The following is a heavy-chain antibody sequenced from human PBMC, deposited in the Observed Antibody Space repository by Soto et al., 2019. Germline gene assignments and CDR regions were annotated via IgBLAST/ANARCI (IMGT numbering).Heavy chain of an antibody. CDR2: IKQDGSEK. V-gene: IGHV3-7*01. J-gene: IGHJ4*02. CDR1: GFTFSSYW. CDR3: ARGGGGWLRLPFDY. Sequence: RLSCAASGFTFSSYWMSWVRQAPGKGLEWVANIKQDGSEKYYVDSVKGRFTISRDNAKNSLYLQMNSLRAEDTAVYYCARGGGGWLRLPFDYWGQGTLVTVSS. D-gene: IGHD5-12*01.